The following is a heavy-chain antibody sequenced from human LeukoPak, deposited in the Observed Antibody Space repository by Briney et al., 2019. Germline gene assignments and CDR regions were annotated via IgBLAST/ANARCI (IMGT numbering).Heavy chain of an antibody. J-gene: IGHJ6*03. CDR2: IYYSGST. D-gene: IGHD6-13*01. V-gene: IGHV4-59*01. CDR1: GGSISSYY. CDR3: ARLSWAAGTAVDYYYMDV. Sequence: PSETLSLTCTVSGGSISSYYWSWIRHPPGKGLEWIAYIYYSGSTNYNPSLKSRVTISGDTSKNQFSLKLSSVTAADTAVYYCARLSWAAGTAVDYYYMDVWGKGTTVTVSS.